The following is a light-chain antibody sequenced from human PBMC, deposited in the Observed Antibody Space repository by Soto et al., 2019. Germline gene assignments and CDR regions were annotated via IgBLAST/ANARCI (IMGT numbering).Light chain of an antibody. J-gene: IGKJ2*01. CDR2: GAY. V-gene: IGKV3-15*01. CDR1: QSVSSN. Sequence: EIVMTQSPATLSVSPGERATLSCRASQSVSSNLAWYQQKPGQAPRLLISGAYTRATDIPVRFSGSGSGTELILNISSLQSDAFEVYYCTPYNNWPYTFGQGTKLEIK. CDR3: TPYNNWPYT.